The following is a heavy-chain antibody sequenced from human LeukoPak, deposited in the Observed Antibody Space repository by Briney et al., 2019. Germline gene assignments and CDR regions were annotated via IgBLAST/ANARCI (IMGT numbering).Heavy chain of an antibody. J-gene: IGHJ6*02. V-gene: IGHV1-58*02. CDR2: IVVGSGNT. CDR3: AADRPYCSSTSCYGPSYYYGMDV. D-gene: IGHD2-2*01. CDR1: GFTFTSSA. Sequence: SVKVSCKASGFTFTSSAMQWVRQARGQRLEWIGWIVVGSGNTNYAQKFQERVTITRDMSTSTAYMELSSLRSEDTAVYYCAADRPYCSSTSCYGPSYYYGMDVWGQGTTVTVSS.